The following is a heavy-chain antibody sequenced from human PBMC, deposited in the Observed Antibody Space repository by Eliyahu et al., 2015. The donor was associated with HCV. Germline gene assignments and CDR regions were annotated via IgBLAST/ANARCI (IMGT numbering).Heavy chain of an antibody. D-gene: IGHD4-23*01. CDR2: IYKDGTII. J-gene: IGHJ4*02. CDR3: AVITPVPLAG. CDR1: GFTFTNYW. Sequence: EVQLVESGGGLVQPGGSLRLSCAASGFTFTNYWIHWVRQAPGKGLEWVSGIYKDGTIINYADSVKGRFTISRDNAKNTLYLQMNSLRVEDTAVYFCAVITPVPLAGWGQGTXVTVSS. V-gene: IGHV3-74*01.